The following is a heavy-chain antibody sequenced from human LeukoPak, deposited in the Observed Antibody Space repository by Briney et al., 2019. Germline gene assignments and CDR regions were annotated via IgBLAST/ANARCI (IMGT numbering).Heavy chain of an antibody. Sequence: GASVKVSCKASGYTFTSYGLSWVRQAPGQGLEWMGWISAYNGNTNYAQKLQGRVTMTTDTSTSTAYMELRSLRSDDTAVYYCARGLVPAAICWWFDPWGQGTLVTVSS. CDR1: GYTFTSYG. J-gene: IGHJ5*02. CDR3: ARGLVPAAICWWFDP. CDR2: ISAYNGNT. V-gene: IGHV1-18*01. D-gene: IGHD2-2*02.